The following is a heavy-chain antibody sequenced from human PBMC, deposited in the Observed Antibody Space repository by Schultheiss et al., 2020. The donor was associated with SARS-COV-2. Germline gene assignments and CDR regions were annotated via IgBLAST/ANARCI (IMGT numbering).Heavy chain of an antibody. CDR3: TTDGGYYDSSGSDFDY. V-gene: IGHV3-15*07. CDR2: IKRKTDGGTT. Sequence: GESLKISCAASGFSFSNAWMKWVRQAPGKGLEWVGRIKRKTDGGTTDYAAPVKGRFTISRDDSKTTLYLQMNSLKTEDTAVYYCTTDGGYYDSSGSDFDYWGQGTLVTVSS. D-gene: IGHD3-22*01. J-gene: IGHJ4*02. CDR1: GFSFSNAW.